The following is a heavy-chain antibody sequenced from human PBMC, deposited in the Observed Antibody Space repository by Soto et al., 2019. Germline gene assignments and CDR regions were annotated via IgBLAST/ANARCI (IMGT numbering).Heavy chain of an antibody. CDR2: ISSSSSYT. V-gene: IGHV3-11*06. CDR3: ARIYGPGYYYFEY. CDR1: GFTFSDYY. J-gene: IGHJ4*02. Sequence: GGSLRLSCAASGFTFSDYYMSWIRQAPGKGLEWVSYISSSSSYTNYAESVQGRFTVSRDNAKNSLYLQMNSLRAEDTAVYYCARIYGPGYYYFEYWGQGTLVTVSS. D-gene: IGHD3-10*01.